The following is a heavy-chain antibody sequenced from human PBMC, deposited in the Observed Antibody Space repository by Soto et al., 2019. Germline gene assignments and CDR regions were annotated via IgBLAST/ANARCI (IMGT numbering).Heavy chain of an antibody. J-gene: IGHJ4*02. D-gene: IGHD4-17*01. CDR2: TINKANAYTT. Sequence: GSLRLSCVASGFTFSDHYMDWVRQAPGKGLEWVGRTINKANAYTTEYAASVKGRFIISRDDSQNSLYLQLNSLKTEDTAVYYCARELMTTVTFFDFWGQGTLVTVSS. V-gene: IGHV3-72*01. CDR3: ARELMTTVTFFDF. CDR1: GFTFSDHY.